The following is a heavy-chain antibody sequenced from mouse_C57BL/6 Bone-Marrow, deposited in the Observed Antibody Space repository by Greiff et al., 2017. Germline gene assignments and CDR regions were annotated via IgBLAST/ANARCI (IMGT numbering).Heavy chain of an antibody. V-gene: IGHV1-64*01. D-gene: IGHD4-1*01. CDR1: GYTFTSYW. J-gene: IGHJ4*01. Sequence: QVQLQQPGAELVKPGASVKLSCKASGYTFTSYWMHWVKQRPGQGLEWIGMIHPNSGSTNYNEKFKSKATLTVDKSSSTAYMQLSSLTSEDAAVYYCALSWDQRGYAMDYWGQGTSVTVSS. CDR3: ALSWDQRGYAMDY. CDR2: IHPNSGST.